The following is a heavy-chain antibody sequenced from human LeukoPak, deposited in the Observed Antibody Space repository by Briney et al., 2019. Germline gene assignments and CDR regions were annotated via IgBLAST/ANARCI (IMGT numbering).Heavy chain of an antibody. CDR1: GYTFTSYA. Sequence: ASVKVSCKASGYTFTSYAMHWVRQAPGQRLEWMGWINAGNGNTKYSQKFQGRVTITRDTSASTAYMELSSLRSEDTAVYYCARAELWNDVLTGATCRYWGQGTLVTVTT. CDR3: ARAELWNDVLTGATCRY. J-gene: IGHJ4*02. V-gene: IGHV1-3*01. CDR2: INAGNGNT. D-gene: IGHD1-1*01.